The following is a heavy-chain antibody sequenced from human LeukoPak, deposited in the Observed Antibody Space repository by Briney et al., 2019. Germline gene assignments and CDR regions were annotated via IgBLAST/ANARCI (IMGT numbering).Heavy chain of an antibody. Sequence: GGSLRLSCAASGFTVSSNYMSWVRQAPGKGLEWVSAISGSGGSTYYADSVKGRFTISRDNSKNTLYLQMNSLRAEDTAVYYCAKTGVTIFGVVPFDYWGQGTLVTVSS. J-gene: IGHJ4*02. V-gene: IGHV3-23*01. CDR2: ISGSGGST. D-gene: IGHD3-3*01. CDR1: GFTVSSNY. CDR3: AKTGVTIFGVVPFDY.